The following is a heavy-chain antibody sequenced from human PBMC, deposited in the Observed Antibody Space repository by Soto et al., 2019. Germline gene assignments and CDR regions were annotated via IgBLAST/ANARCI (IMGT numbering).Heavy chain of an antibody. Sequence: EVQLVESGGGLVQPGGSLRLSCAASGFTFSSYSMNWVRQAPGKGLECVSSISSSSSYIYYADSVKGRFTISRDNDKNSLYLQMNSMRAEDPAVDYCARVKRGYSCYDLGVVLYFDYWGQGTLVTVSS. CDR3: ARVKRGYSCYDLGVVLYFDY. V-gene: IGHV3-21*01. J-gene: IGHJ4*02. CDR1: GFTFSSYS. D-gene: IGHD5-12*01. CDR2: ISSSSSYI.